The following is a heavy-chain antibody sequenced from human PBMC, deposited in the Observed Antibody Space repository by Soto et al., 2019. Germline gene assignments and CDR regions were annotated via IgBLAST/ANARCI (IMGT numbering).Heavy chain of an antibody. CDR3: ARKSTMAVRGLFRYHSYGLDV. V-gene: IGHV4-34*01. Sequence: SETLSLTCAVYGGSFSGYYWNWIRQSPGKGLECIGEINHSGTSNYNPSLNSRVTISVDTSKNQFSLQLRYVTAADTAVYYCARKSTMAVRGLFRYHSYGLDVWGPGPTVTVYS. D-gene: IGHD3-10*01. CDR2: INHSGTS. CDR1: GGSFSGYY. J-gene: IGHJ6*02.